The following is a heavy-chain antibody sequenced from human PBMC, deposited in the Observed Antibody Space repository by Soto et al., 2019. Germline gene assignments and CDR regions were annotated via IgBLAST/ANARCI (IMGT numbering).Heavy chain of an antibody. D-gene: IGHD3-10*01. CDR2: IKSKTDGGTT. CDR1: GFTFSNAW. J-gene: IGHJ4*02. Sequence: SLRLSCAASGFTFSNAWMSWVRQAPGKGLEWVGRIKSKTDGGTTDYAAPVKGRFTISRDDSKNTLYLQMNSLKTEDTAVYYCTTARRSGSYYNDYWGQGTLVTVSS. V-gene: IGHV3-15*01. CDR3: TTARRSGSYYNDY.